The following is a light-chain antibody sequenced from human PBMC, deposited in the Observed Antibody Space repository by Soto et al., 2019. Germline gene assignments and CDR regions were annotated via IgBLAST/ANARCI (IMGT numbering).Light chain of an antibody. CDR1: QSVSTN. J-gene: IGKJ5*01. CDR3: QQRYSWPPVT. CDR2: DAS. V-gene: IGKV3-11*01. Sequence: EIVLTQSPGTLSLSPGERATLSCRASQSVSTNLAWYQQKPGKAPRLLIYDASNRATGIPARFSGRGSGTDFTLPISSLEPEDVAVYYCQQRYSWPPVTFGQGTRLEIK.